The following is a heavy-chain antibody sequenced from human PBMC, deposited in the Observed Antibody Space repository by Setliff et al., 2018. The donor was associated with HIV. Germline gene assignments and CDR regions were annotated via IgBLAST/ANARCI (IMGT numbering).Heavy chain of an antibody. Sequence: SETLSLTCTVSGGSISGYYWSWIRQPPGKGLEWIGYTYNSADTNYNPSLKSRATISLDTSKNQSSLRRSSVTAADTAVYYCARAGGGGRWLHLSYWYFDLWGRGTLVTVSS. CDR1: GGSISGYY. CDR3: ARAGGGGRWLHLSYWYFDL. D-gene: IGHD3-16*01. CDR2: TYNSADT. J-gene: IGHJ2*01. V-gene: IGHV4-4*09.